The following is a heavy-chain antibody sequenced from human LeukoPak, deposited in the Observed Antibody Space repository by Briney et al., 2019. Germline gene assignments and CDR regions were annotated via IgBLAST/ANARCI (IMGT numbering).Heavy chain of an antibody. J-gene: IGHJ4*02. D-gene: IGHD2-15*01. Sequence: GGSLRLSCAASGFTFSSYSMNWVRQAPGKGLEWVSSISSSSSYIYYADSVKGRFTISRDNAKISLYLQMNSLRAEDTAVYYCARGHIVVVVAAPDYWGQGTLVTVSS. CDR3: ARGHIVVVVAAPDY. V-gene: IGHV3-21*01. CDR1: GFTFSSYS. CDR2: ISSSSSYI.